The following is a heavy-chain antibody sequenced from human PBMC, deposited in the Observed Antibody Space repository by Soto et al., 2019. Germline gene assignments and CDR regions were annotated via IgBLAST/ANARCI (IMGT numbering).Heavy chain of an antibody. CDR3: ARGLRNYYDRSGLHY. V-gene: IGHV3-48*03. CDR2: ISYGGSTI. Sequence: GGSLRLSCAASGFTFSNYEMNWVRQAPGKGLEWVSYISYGGSTIYYADSVKGRFTISRDNSKNSLYLQMNSLRAEDTAVYYCARGLRNYYDRSGLHYWGQGTLVTVSS. J-gene: IGHJ4*02. CDR1: GFTFSNYE. D-gene: IGHD3-22*01.